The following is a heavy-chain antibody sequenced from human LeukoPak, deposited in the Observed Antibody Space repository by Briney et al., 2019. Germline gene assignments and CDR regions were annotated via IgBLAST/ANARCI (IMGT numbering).Heavy chain of an antibody. CDR2: IYYSGST. CDR3: ARHVGYYGSVTGVRFDP. J-gene: IGHJ5*02. D-gene: IGHD3-10*01. CDR1: GGSISSGGYY. V-gene: IGHV4-31*03. Sequence: SQTLSLTCTVSGGSISSGGYYWSWIRQHPGEGLEWIGYIYYSGSTYYNPSLKSRVTISVDTSKNQFSLKLSSVTAADTAVYYCARHVGYYGSVTGVRFDPWGQGTLVTVSS.